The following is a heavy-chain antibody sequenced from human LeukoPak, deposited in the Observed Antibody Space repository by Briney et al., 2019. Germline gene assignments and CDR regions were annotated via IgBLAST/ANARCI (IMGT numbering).Heavy chain of an antibody. CDR2: INNDGSST. V-gene: IGHV3-74*01. Sequence: GGSLRLSCEASGFTFSAYWMHWVRQAPGKGLVWVSRINNDGSSTIYADSVKGRFTISRDNAKNTLYLQMNNLRDEDTAVYYCAGKTSGAVPIIWGQGTLVTVSS. J-gene: IGHJ4*02. CDR1: GFTFSAYW. CDR3: AGKTSGAVPII. D-gene: IGHD3-10*01.